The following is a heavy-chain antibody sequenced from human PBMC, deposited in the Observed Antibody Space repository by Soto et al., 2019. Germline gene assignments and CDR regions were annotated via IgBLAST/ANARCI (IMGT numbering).Heavy chain of an antibody. CDR1: GFTFSSYW. D-gene: IGHD2-15*01. Sequence: GESLKISCAASGFTFSSYWMSWVRQAPGKGLEWVANIKQDGSEKYYVDSVKGRFTISRDNAKNSLYLQMNSLRAEDTAVYYCASVVVAATPVFDYWGQGTLVTVSS. V-gene: IGHV3-7*01. CDR2: IKQDGSEK. CDR3: ASVVVAATPVFDY. J-gene: IGHJ4*02.